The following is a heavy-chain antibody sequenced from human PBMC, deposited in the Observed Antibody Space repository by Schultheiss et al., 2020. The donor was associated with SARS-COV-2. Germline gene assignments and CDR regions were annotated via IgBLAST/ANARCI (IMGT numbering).Heavy chain of an antibody. D-gene: IGHD4-17*01. J-gene: IGHJ3*02. Sequence: LSLTCTVSGGSISSGDYYWSWIRQPPGKGLEWIGYIYYSGSTYYNPSLKSRVTISVDTSKNQFSLKLSSVTAADTAVYYCAAVGRTTVTTIDAFDIWGQGTMVTVSS. CDR3: AAVGRTTVTTIDAFDI. V-gene: IGHV4-30-4*01. CDR2: IYYSGST. CDR1: GGSISSGDYY.